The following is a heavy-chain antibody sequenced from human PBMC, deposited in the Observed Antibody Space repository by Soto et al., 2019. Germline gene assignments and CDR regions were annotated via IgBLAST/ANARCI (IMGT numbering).Heavy chain of an antibody. Sequence: QVQLVESGGGVVQPGRSLRLSCAASGFTFSTHAMHWVRQAPGKGLECVAIVSFDGSNKYYADSVKGRFTISRDNSKKPPYLQMSRLTPEETAVYYCARDPTGITTTGGGRICHRGQGTLGT. CDR3: ARDPTGITTTGGGRICH. J-gene: IGHJ4*02. V-gene: IGHV3-30-3*01. CDR2: VSFDGSNK. CDR1: GFTFSTHA. D-gene: IGHD1-20*01.